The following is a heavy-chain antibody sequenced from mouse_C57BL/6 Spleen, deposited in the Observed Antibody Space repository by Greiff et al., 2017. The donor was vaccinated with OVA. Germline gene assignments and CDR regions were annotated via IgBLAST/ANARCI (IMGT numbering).Heavy chain of an antibody. CDR2: IYPGDGDT. Sequence: QVQLQQSGPELVKPGASVKISCKASGYAFSSSWMNWVKQRPGKGLEWIGRIYPGDGDTNYNGKFKGKATLTADKSSSTAYMQLSSLTSEDSAVYICARYDESYYDRSSLYFDYWGQGTTLTVSS. CDR1: GYAFSSSW. V-gene: IGHV1-82*01. CDR3: ARYDESYYDRSSLYFDY. D-gene: IGHD1-1*01. J-gene: IGHJ2*01.